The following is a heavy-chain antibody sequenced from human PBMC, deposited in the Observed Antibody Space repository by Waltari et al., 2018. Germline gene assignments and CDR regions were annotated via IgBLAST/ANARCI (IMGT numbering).Heavy chain of an antibody. CDR3: SRGVTVTYGCVDP. Sequence: EVQLVESGGGLVQPGGSLRLSCAASGFAISGYWMHWVRQTPGKGLVWVSRISSDGTATNYADAVKGRFTIARDNAKNTVYLQMNSLRAEDTGVYFCSRGVTVTYGCVDPWGQGTLVTVSS. D-gene: IGHD4-17*01. V-gene: IGHV3-74*01. J-gene: IGHJ5*02. CDR1: GFAISGYW. CDR2: ISSDGTAT.